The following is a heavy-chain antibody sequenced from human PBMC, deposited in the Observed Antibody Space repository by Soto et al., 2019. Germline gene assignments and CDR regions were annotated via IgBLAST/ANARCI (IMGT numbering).Heavy chain of an antibody. CDR1: GYSFTSYW. V-gene: IGHV5-10-1*01. CDR2: IDPSDSYT. Sequence: LGESLKISCKGSGYSFTSYWISWVRQMPGKGLEWMGRIDPSDSYTNYSPSFQGHVTISADKSISTAYLQWSSLKASDTAMYYCARRALAARFGDNWLDPWGQGTMVTVSS. CDR3: ARRALAARFGDNWLDP. J-gene: IGHJ5*02. D-gene: IGHD6-6*01.